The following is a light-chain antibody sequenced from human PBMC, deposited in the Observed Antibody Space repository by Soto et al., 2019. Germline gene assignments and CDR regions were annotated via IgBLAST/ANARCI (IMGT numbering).Light chain of an antibody. J-gene: IGKJ1*01. CDR3: QQYFNWPLTWT. V-gene: IGKV3-15*01. CDR1: QSVRTN. Sequence: EVVLTQSPATLSVSAGGTVTLSCRASQSVRTNVAWYQQIPGQAPRLLVYGASTRATGVPARFTGSGSGIEFSLTSSSLLSEDAAVYYCQQYFNWPLTWTFCPGTKVQIK. CDR2: GAS.